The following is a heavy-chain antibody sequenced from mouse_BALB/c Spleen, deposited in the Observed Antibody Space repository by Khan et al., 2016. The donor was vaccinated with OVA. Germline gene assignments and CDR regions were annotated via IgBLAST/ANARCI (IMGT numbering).Heavy chain of an antibody. J-gene: IGHJ3*01. CDR2: INPNNGGT. V-gene: IGHV1S81*02. CDR3: TRSGYGSFAY. CDR1: GYTFSSYY. Sequence: QVQLKQSGAELVKPGASVKLSCKASGYTFSSYYMYWVKQRPGQGLEWIGEINPNNGGTNFSEKFKSKATLTVDKSSSTAYMQLSSLTSEDSAVYYCTRSGYGSFAYWGQGTLVTVSA. D-gene: IGHD2-2*01.